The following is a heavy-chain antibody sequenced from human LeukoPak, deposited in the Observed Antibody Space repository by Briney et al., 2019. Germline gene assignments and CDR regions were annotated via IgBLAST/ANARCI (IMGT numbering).Heavy chain of an antibody. CDR2: IKSKTDRGTT. Sequence: GGSLRLSCAASGFTFSNAGMSWVRQAPGKGRGGCGLIKSKTDRGTTDYDAPVKGRLTISRDDSKNKLYLQMNSLKTEDTAVYYCTTVQSGYLLYYFDYWGQGTLVTVSS. D-gene: IGHD3-22*01. CDR1: GFTFSNAG. J-gene: IGHJ4*02. V-gene: IGHV3-15*01. CDR3: TTVQSGYLLYYFDY.